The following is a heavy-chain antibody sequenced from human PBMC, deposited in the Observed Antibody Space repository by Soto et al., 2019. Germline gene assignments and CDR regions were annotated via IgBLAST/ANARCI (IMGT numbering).Heavy chain of an antibody. Sequence: EVQLAESGGGLVQPGGSLRLSCAASGFTFSSYWMSWVRQTPGKGLEWVANIKPDGSEKYYVDSVKGRFTISRDNAKSSLYLQMSSLRSEVTALFYCARDSKEGYSSAQRYFDLWGRGTLVSVSS. CDR2: IKPDGSEK. D-gene: IGHD2-15*01. J-gene: IGHJ2*01. CDR3: ARDSKEGYSSAQRYFDL. CDR1: GFTFSSYW. V-gene: IGHV3-7*01.